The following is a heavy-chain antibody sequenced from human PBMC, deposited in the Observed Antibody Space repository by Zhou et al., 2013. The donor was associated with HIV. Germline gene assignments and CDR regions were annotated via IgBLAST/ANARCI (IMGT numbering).Heavy chain of an antibody. CDR3: VRAPPPPNYSAGWVVGGSFDI. J-gene: IGHJ3*02. V-gene: IGHV1-18*04. D-gene: IGHD4-4*01. CDR2: ISGYNGDT. CDR1: GGTFSTYA. Sequence: QVQLVQSGAQLKKPGSSVTVSCRPAGGTFSTYAFSWVRQAPGQGLEWMGWISGYNGDTNYSKKLQGRVTMTTDTSTSTAYMAMTSLGYDDTAVYYCVRAPPPPNYSAGWVVGGSFDIWGLGDTGHRSLQ.